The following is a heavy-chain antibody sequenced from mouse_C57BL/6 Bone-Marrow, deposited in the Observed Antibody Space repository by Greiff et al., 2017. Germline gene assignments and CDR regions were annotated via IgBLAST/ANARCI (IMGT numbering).Heavy chain of an antibody. D-gene: IGHD1-1*01. Sequence: QVQLKESGPGLVAPSQRLSITCTVSGFSLTSYAISWVRQPPGKGLEWLGVIWTGGGTNYNSALKSRLSISKDNSKSQVFLKMNSLQTDDTARYYCASLLFITTVVPWMDYWGQGTSVTVSS. CDR2: IWTGGGT. J-gene: IGHJ4*01. CDR3: ASLLFITTVVPWMDY. CDR1: GFSLTSYA. V-gene: IGHV2-9-1*01.